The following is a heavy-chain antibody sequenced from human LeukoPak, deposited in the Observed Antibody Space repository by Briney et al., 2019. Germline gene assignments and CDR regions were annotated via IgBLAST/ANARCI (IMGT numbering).Heavy chain of an antibody. Sequence: GGSLRLSCAASGFNFRSYVMYWVRQAPGKGLEWVSAVSASADSTYYADSVKGRFIISRDNSKNTLFLQMNSLRAEDTAVYYCARRPAIFMDGVYYYSMDVWGQGTTVTVSS. D-gene: IGHD2-2*01. J-gene: IGHJ6*02. CDR3: ARRPAIFMDGVYYYSMDV. CDR1: GFNFRSYV. V-gene: IGHV3-23*01. CDR2: VSASADST.